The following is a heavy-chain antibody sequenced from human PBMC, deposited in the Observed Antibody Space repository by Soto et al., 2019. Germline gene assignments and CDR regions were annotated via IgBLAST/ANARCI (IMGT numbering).Heavy chain of an antibody. CDR2: IRSKANSYAT. CDR3: TRHHTYACDY. V-gene: IGHV3-73*01. Sequence: EVQLVESGGGLVQPGGSLKLSCAASGFTFSGSAMHWVRQASGKGLEWVGRIRSKANSYATAYAASVKGRFTISRDESKNTEYRQMISLKTEDTGWYYCTRHHTYACDYWGQGTLVTVSS. D-gene: IGHD2-2*01. J-gene: IGHJ4*02. CDR1: GFTFSGSA.